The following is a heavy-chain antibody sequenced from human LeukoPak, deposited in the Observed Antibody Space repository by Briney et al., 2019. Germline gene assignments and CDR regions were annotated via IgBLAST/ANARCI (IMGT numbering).Heavy chain of an antibody. J-gene: IGHJ4*02. CDR1: GFTFSSSP. D-gene: IGHD3-22*01. V-gene: IGHV3-23*01. Sequence: GGSLRLSCVASGFTFSSSPLSWVRQAPGKGLEWVSAISGSGGSTYYADSVKGRFTISRDNSKNTLYLQMNSLRAEDTAVYYCANLGALTYYYDSSGYYYFDYWGQGTLVTVSS. CDR3: ANLGALTYYYDSSGYYYFDY. CDR2: ISGSGGST.